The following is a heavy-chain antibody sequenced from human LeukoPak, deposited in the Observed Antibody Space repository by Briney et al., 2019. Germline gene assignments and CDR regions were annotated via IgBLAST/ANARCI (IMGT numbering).Heavy chain of an antibody. J-gene: IGHJ4*02. Sequence: SETLSLTCTVTGGSISSYYESWILKPPRKGLERIGYIYYSGNTNYNPPLKSRVTISMDTSKKQFSLNLNSVTAADAAVYYCARMDITSAGTVDYWGQGTLVTVSS. CDR2: IYYSGNT. D-gene: IGHD6-13*01. V-gene: IGHV4-59*01. CDR1: GGSISSYY. CDR3: ARMDITSAGTVDY.